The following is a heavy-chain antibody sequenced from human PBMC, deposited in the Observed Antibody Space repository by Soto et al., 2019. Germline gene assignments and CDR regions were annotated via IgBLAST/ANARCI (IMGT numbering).Heavy chain of an antibody. Sequence: SETLSLTCTVSGGSTSSDFWSWIRQPPGKGLEWIGYIYQFGSTNYNPSLKSRVTISVDTSKNQFSLKLNSVTAADTAVYFCARSISSPVRVFDYWGQGTLVTVSS. CDR2: IYQFGST. V-gene: IGHV4-59*01. D-gene: IGHD2-2*01. CDR1: GGSTSSDF. J-gene: IGHJ4*02. CDR3: ARSISSPVRVFDY.